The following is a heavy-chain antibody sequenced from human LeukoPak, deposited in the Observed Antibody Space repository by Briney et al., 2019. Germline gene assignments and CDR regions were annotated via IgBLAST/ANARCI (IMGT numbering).Heavy chain of an antibody. CDR1: GGTFSSYA. CDR2: IIPIFGTA. CDR3: ARGRRVPSSLDY. V-gene: IGHV1-69*05. D-gene: IGHD2-2*01. Sequence: SVKVSCKASGGTFSSYAISWVRQAPGQGLEWMGRIIPIFGTANYAQEFQGRVTITTDESTSTAYMELSSLRSEDTAVYYCARGRRVPSSLDYWGQGTLVTVSS. J-gene: IGHJ4*02.